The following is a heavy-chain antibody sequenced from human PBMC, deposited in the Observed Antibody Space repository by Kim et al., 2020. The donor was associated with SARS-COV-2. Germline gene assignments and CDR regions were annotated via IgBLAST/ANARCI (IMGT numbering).Heavy chain of an antibody. CDR2: IWYDGSNT. CDR3: TTSDEDRSGFDY. Sequence: GGSLRLSCAASGFTFSSYGMHWVRQAPGKGLEWVAVIWYDGSNTYYADSVKGRFTISRDNSKNTLYLQMNSLRAEDTAVYYCTTSDEDRSGFDYWGQGT. D-gene: IGHD3-22*01. J-gene: IGHJ4*02. V-gene: IGHV3-33*01. CDR1: GFTFSSYG.